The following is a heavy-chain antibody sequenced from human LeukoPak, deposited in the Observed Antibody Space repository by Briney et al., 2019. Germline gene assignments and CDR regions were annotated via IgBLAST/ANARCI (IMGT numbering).Heavy chain of an antibody. CDR3: ARVGASGGLDAFDI. Sequence: PGGSLRLPCAASGFTFSSYSMNWVRQAPGKGLEWVSSISSSSSYIYYADSVKGRFTISRDNAKNSLYLQMNSLRAEDTAVYYCARVGASGGLDAFDIWGQGTMVTVSS. CDR2: ISSSSSYI. J-gene: IGHJ3*02. V-gene: IGHV3-21*01. CDR1: GFTFSSYS. D-gene: IGHD1-26*01.